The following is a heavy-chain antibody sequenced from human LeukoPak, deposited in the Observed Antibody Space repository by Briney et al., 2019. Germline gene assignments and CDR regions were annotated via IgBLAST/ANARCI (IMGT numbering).Heavy chain of an antibody. J-gene: IGHJ3*02. D-gene: IGHD6-13*01. V-gene: IGHV1-69*13. Sequence: SVKVSCKASGGTFSSYAISWVRRAPGQGLEWMGGIIPIFGTANYAQKFQGRVTITADESTSTAYMELSSLRSEDTAVYYCARDRNSFGIAGNSWSQDAFDIWGQGTMVTVSS. CDR3: ARDRNSFGIAGNSWSQDAFDI. CDR2: IIPIFGTA. CDR1: GGTFSSYA.